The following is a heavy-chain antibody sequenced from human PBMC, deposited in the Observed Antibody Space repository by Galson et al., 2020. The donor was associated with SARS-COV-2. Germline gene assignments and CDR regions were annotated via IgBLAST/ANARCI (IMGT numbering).Heavy chain of an antibody. CDR1: GFTFSSYS. CDR3: ARDNGGLIAVTGPDY. D-gene: IGHD6-19*01. J-gene: IGHJ4*02. Sequence: GGSLRLSCAASGFTFSSYSMNWVRQAPGKGLEWVSSISSGSSNIYHANSVKGQFTISRDNAKNSLYLQMNSLRAEDTAVYYCARDNGGLIAVTGPDYWGQGTLVTVSS. V-gene: IGHV3-21*01. CDR2: ISSGSSNI.